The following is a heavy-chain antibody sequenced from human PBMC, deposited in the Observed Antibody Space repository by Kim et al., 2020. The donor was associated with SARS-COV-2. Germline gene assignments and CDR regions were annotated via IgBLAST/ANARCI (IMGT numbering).Heavy chain of an antibody. CDR1: GFTFDDYA. CDR3: AKDRGAYYDSSGYEMGY. V-gene: IGHV3-9*01. CDR2: ISWNSGSI. J-gene: IGHJ4*02. D-gene: IGHD3-22*01. Sequence: GGSLRLSCAASGFTFDDYAMHWVRQAPGKGLEWVSGISWNSGSIGYADSVKGRFTISRDNAKNSLYLQMNSLRAEDTALYYCAKDRGAYYDSSGYEMGYWGQGTLVTVSS.